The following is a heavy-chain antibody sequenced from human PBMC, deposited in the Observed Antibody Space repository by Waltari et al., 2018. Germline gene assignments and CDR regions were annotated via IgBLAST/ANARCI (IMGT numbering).Heavy chain of an antibody. J-gene: IGHJ3*02. D-gene: IGHD1-26*01. V-gene: IGHV3-9*01. CDR3: VRNMGATLIADAFDI. CDR2: ISWNSGSI. Sequence: GKGLEWVSGISWNSGSIGYADSVKCRFTISRDNAKNSLYLQMNSLRAEDTALYYCVRNMGATLIADAFDIWGQGTMVTVSS.